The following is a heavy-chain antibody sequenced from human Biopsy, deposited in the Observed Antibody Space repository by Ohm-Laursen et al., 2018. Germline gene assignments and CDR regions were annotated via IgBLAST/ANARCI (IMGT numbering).Heavy chain of an antibody. V-gene: IGHV4-39*01. CDR2: VYYSGTT. J-gene: IGHJ5*02. CDR3: ARHDLSDFWSGYPNFFGR. CDR1: GGSISSRTYY. D-gene: IGHD3-3*01. Sequence: SDTLSLTCTLSGGSISSRTYYWGWIRQTPGKGLEWIGTVYYSGTTYDNPSLKNRVIISVDTSKNQFSLSLKTVTAADTAVYYCARHDLSDFWSGYPNFFGRWGQGTLVTVSS.